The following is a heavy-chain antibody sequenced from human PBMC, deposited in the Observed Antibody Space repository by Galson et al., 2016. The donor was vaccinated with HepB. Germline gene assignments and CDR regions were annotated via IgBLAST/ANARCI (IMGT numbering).Heavy chain of an antibody. CDR3: ARGRWIMDV. D-gene: IGHD5-12*01. J-gene: IGHJ6*02. V-gene: IGHV3-33*01. Sequence: SLRLSCAASGFTFSTFGMHWVRQAPGKGLEWVALIYYDGSNKYYADSVKGRITISRENSYNTLYLQMNSLRAEDTAVYYCARGRWIMDVWGQGTTVTVSS. CDR2: IYYDGSNK. CDR1: GFTFSTFG.